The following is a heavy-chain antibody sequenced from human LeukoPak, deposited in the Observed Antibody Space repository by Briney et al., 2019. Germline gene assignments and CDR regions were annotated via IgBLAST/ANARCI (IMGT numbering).Heavy chain of an antibody. Sequence: GGSLTLSCAAPGFTFTSYTLAWVRQAPGKGLEWVSAISADGDTTYYADSLKGRFTISRDNAKNMVYLQMDSLRAEDTALYYCAKTYTNSYYSFDSWGQGNLVSVSS. CDR3: AKTYTNSYYSFDS. CDR2: ISADGDTT. J-gene: IGHJ4*02. CDR1: GFTFTSYT. D-gene: IGHD3-16*01. V-gene: IGHV3-23*01.